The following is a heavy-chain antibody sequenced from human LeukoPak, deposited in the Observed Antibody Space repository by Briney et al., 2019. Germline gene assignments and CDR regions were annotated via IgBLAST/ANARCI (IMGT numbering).Heavy chain of an antibody. CDR1: GYTFTSYY. V-gene: IGHV1-46*01. CDR2: INPSGGST. J-gene: IGHJ4*02. CDR3: ARDSSGGEDY. Sequence: ASVKVSCKASGYTFTSYYMHWVRQAPGQGLEWMGIINPSGGSTSYTQKFQGRVTMTRDTSTSTVYMELSSLRSKDTAVYYCARDSSGGEDYWGQGTLVTVSS. D-gene: IGHD2-15*01.